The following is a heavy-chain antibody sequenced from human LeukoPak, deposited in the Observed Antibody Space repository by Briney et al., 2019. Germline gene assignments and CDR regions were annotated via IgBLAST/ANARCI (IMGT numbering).Heavy chain of an antibody. CDR2: ISGSGATT. CDR1: GCTFSSYG. CDR3: AKSPYYYGSGADY. V-gene: IGHV3-23*01. J-gene: IGHJ4*02. Sequence: GGSLRLSCAASGCTFSSYGMSWVRQAPGKGLEWVSAISGSGATTYYADSVKGRFTISRDNSKTTLYLQMNSLRAEDTAVYYCAKSPYYYGSGADYWGQGTLVTVSS. D-gene: IGHD3-10*01.